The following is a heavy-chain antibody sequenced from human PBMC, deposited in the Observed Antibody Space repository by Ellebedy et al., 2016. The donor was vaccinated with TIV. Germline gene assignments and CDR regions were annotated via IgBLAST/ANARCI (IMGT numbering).Heavy chain of an antibody. CDR3: ARHIVVVPAAIDAFDI. J-gene: IGHJ3*02. Sequence: MPSETLSLTCTVSGGSISSSSYYWGWIRQPPGKGLEWIGSIYYSGSTYYNPSLKSRVTISVDTSKNQFSLKLSSVTAADTAVYYCARHIVVVPAAIDAFDIWGQGTMVTVSS. D-gene: IGHD2-2*01. CDR1: GGSISSSSYY. V-gene: IGHV4-39*01. CDR2: IYYSGST.